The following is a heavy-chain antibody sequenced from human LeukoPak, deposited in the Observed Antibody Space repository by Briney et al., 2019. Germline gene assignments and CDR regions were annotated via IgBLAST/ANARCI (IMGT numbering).Heavy chain of an antibody. CDR3: ARGLEYSSSTNWFDP. V-gene: IGHV4-59*08. J-gene: IGHJ5*02. CDR1: GGSISSYY. CDR2: FSYTGSA. D-gene: IGHD6-6*01. Sequence: SETLSLTCTVSGGSISSYYWSWIRQPPGKGLEWIGYFSYTGSANYNPSLKSRVTISVDTSKNQFSLKLSSVTAADTAVYFCARGLEYSSSTNWFDPWGQGTLVIASS.